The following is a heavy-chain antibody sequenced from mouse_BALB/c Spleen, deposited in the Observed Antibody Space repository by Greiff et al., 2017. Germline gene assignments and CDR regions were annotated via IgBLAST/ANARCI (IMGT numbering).Heavy chain of an antibody. CDR2: ISYSGST. V-gene: IGHV3-2*02. D-gene: IGHD3-2*01. CDR1: GYSITSDYA. J-gene: IGHJ4*01. Sequence: EVQLQESGPGLVKPSQSLSLTCTVTGYSITSDYAWNWIRQFPGNKLEWMGYISYSGSTSYNPSLKSRISITRDTSKNQFFLQLNSVTTEDTATYYCAREGKTARATYAMDYWGQGTSVTVSS. CDR3: AREGKTARATYAMDY.